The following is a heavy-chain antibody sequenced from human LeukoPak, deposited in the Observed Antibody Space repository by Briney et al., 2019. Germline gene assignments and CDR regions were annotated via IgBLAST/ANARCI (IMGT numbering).Heavy chain of an antibody. Sequence: ASVKVSCKASGYTFTGYYMHWVRQAPGQGLEWMGWINPHSGGTNYAQKFQGRVTMTRDTSISTAYMELSRLRSDDTAVYYCARVVAAAGTYGFGYYMDVWGKGTTVTVSS. CDR2: INPHSGGT. V-gene: IGHV1-2*02. CDR1: GYTFTGYY. J-gene: IGHJ6*03. D-gene: IGHD6-13*01. CDR3: ARVVAAAGTYGFGYYMDV.